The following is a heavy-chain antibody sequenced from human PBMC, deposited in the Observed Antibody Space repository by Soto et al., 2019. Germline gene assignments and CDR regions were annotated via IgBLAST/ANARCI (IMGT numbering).Heavy chain of an antibody. D-gene: IGHD2-2*01. J-gene: IGHJ3*02. V-gene: IGHV4-4*02. CDR2: IYHSGST. CDR1: GGSISSSNW. CDR3: ARLGYCSSTSCSGGAFDI. Sequence: QVQLQESGPGLVKPSGTLSLTCAVSGGSISSSNWWSWVRQPPGKGLEWIGEIYHSGSTNYNPSLKSRVPISVDKSKNQFSLKLSSVTAADTAVYYCARLGYCSSTSCSGGAFDIWGQGTMVTVSS.